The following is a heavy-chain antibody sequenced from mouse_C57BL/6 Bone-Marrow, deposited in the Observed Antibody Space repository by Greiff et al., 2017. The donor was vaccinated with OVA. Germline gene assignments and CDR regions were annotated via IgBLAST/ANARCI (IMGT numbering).Heavy chain of an antibody. CDR3: ASGTYFYGSSDAMDY. D-gene: IGHD1-1*01. CDR2: IYPGNGDT. V-gene: IGHV1-12*01. Sequence: LQQSGAELVRPGASVKMSCKASGYTFTSYYMHWVKQTPRQGLEWIGAIYPGNGDTSYNQKFKGKATLTVDKSSSTAYMQLSSLTSIDSAVYYYASGTYFYGSSDAMDYWVQGTAVTVTS. J-gene: IGHJ4*01. CDR1: GYTFTSYY.